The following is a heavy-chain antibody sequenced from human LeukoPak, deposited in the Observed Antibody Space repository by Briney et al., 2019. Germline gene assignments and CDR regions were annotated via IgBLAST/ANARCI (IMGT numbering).Heavy chain of an antibody. CDR2: IHHSEST. D-gene: IGHD7-27*01. V-gene: IGHV4-38-2*02. CDR3: ASRKLGNDY. Sequence: SETLSLTCSVSGYSISSGYYWGWIRQSPGKGLEWIGTIHHSESTDYNPSLKSRVTISLHPSKNQFSLKLSSVTAADTAVYYCASRKLGNDYWGQGTLVTVSS. J-gene: IGHJ4*02. CDR1: GYSISSGYY.